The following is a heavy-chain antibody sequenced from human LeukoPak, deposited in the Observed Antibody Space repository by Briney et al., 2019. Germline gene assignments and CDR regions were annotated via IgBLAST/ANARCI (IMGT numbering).Heavy chain of an antibody. J-gene: IGHJ6*04. CDR1: GFTFSTYN. V-gene: IGHV3-48*04. CDR3: ARGDYYGSGSYSIFYGMDV. Sequence: PGGSLRLSCAASGFTFSTYNMNWVRQAPGKGLEWVSYISSSGSTIYYADSVKGRFTISRDNAKNSLYLQMNSLRAEDTAVYYCARGDYYGSGSYSIFYGMDVWGKGTTVTVSS. D-gene: IGHD3-10*01. CDR2: ISSSGSTI.